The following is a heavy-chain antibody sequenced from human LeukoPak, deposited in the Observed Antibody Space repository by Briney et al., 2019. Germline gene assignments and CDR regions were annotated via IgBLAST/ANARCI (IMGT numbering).Heavy chain of an antibody. CDR2: ISYSGTT. CDR1: GGAINSYY. D-gene: IGHD2-2*01. J-gene: IGHJ4*02. V-gene: IGHV4-59*01. Sequence: PSETLSLTCTVSGGAINSYYWSWIRQPPGKGLEWIGYISYSGTTNYNPSLRIRVTISVDSSKNQFSLKLSSVTAADTAVYYRARSRPAAYMYYFDYWGQGTQVTVSS. CDR3: ARSRPAAYMYYFDY.